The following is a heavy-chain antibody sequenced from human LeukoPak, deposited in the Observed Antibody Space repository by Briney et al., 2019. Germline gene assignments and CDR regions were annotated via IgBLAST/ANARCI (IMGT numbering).Heavy chain of an antibody. CDR1: GYSFTNNW. V-gene: IGHV5-51*01. J-gene: IGHJ5*02. CDR2: TYPGDSNT. CDR3: VRSPACSSGTCYPNWFDP. D-gene: IGHD2-15*01. Sequence: GESLQISCKGSGYSFTNNWIGWVRQMPGKGLEWMGITYPGDSNTRYSPSFQGQVTISADKSISSAYLQWSSLKASDTAMYYCVRSPACSSGTCYPNWFDPWGQGTLVTVSS.